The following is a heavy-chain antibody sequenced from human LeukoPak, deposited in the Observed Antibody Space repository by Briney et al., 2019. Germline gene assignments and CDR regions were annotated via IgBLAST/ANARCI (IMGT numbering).Heavy chain of an antibody. CDR1: GGSISSGSYY. Sequence: PSETLSLTCTVSGGSISSGSYYWSWIRQPAGKGLEWIGRIYTSGSTNYNPSLKSRVTISVDTSKNQFSLKLSSVTAADTAVYYCARGLITMVRGVMGFDYWGQGTLVTVSS. J-gene: IGHJ4*02. V-gene: IGHV4-61*02. CDR3: ARGLITMVRGVMGFDY. D-gene: IGHD3-10*01. CDR2: IYTSGST.